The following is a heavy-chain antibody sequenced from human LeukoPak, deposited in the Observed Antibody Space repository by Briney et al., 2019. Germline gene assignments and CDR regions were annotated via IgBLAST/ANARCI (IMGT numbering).Heavy chain of an antibody. V-gene: IGHV3-30*04. CDR1: GCTFSSYA. J-gene: IGHJ3*02. CDR3: ARQPYSSSWYGFDAFDI. Sequence: PGRSLRLSCAASGCTFSSYARHWVRQAPGKGLEWVAVISYDGSNKYYADSVKGRFTISRDNSKNTLYLQMNSLRAEDTAVYYCARQPYSSSWYGFDAFDIWGQGTMVTVSS. CDR2: ISYDGSNK. D-gene: IGHD6-13*01.